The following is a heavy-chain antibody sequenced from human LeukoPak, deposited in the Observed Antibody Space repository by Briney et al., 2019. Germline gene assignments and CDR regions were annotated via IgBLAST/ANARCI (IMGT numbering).Heavy chain of an antibody. CDR3: ARDYADTFFGATTEGYWFDP. J-gene: IGHJ5*02. Sequence: ASVKVSCKASGGTFSSYAISWVRQAPGQGLEWMGGIIPIFGTANYAQKFQGRVTITADESTSTAYMELSSLRSEDTAVYYCARDYADTFFGATTEGYWFDPWGQGTLVTVSS. CDR2: IIPIFGTA. CDR1: GGTFSSYA. D-gene: IGHD3-3*01. V-gene: IGHV1-69*13.